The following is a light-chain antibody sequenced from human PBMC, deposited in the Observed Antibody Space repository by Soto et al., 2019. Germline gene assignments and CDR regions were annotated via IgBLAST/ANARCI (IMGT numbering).Light chain of an antibody. J-gene: IGKJ1*01. CDR1: QSISNY. CDR3: QQSYSTPRT. V-gene: IGKV1-39*01. Sequence: DIQMTQSPSSLSASVGDRLTITCRASQSISNYLNWYQHKPGKAHKLLIYAASSLHSGVPSRFSGTGSGTDFTLTISSLQPEDFATYYCQQSYSTPRTFGQGTKVEVK. CDR2: AAS.